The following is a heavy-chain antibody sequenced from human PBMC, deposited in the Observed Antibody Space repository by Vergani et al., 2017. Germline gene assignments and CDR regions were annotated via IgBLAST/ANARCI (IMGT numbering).Heavy chain of an antibody. Sequence: EVQLVESGGGLVQPGGSLRLSCAASGFTFSSYSMNWVRQAPGKGLEWVSYISSSSSTIYYADSVKGRFTISRDNAKNSLYLQMNSLRAEDTAVYYCAGDGGYCSGGSCRNYYYYGMDVWGQGTTVAVSS. CDR3: AGDGGYCSGGSCRNYYYYGMDV. CDR1: GFTFSSYS. J-gene: IGHJ6*02. V-gene: IGHV3-48*01. CDR2: ISSSSSTI. D-gene: IGHD2-15*01.